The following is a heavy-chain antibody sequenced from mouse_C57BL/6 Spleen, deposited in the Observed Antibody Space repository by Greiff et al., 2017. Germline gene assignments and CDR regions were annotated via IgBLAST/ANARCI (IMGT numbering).Heavy chain of an antibody. CDR1: GYTFTGYW. D-gene: IGHD2-4*01. J-gene: IGHJ1*03. CDR3: ARGELRQDWYCDV. CDR2: ILPGSGST. V-gene: IGHV1-9*01. Sequence: QVQMQQSGAELMKPGASVKLSCKATGYTFTGYWIEWVKQRPGHGLEWIGEILPGSGSTNYNEKFKGKATFTADTSSNTAYMQLSSLTTEDSAIYYSARGELRQDWYCDVWGTGTTVTVAS.